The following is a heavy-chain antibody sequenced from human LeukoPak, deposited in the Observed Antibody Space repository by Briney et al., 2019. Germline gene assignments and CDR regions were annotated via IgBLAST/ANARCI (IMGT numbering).Heavy chain of an antibody. CDR2: IIPIFGTA. CDR1: GGTFSSYA. CDR3: AGDYYDSSGRPIDAFDI. J-gene: IGHJ3*02. V-gene: IGHV1-69*05. D-gene: IGHD3-22*01. Sequence: SVKVSCKASGGTFSSYAISWVRQAPGQGLEWMGGIIPIFGTANYAQKFQGRVTITTDESTSTAYMELSSLRSEDTAVYYSAGDYYDSSGRPIDAFDIWGQGTMVTVSS.